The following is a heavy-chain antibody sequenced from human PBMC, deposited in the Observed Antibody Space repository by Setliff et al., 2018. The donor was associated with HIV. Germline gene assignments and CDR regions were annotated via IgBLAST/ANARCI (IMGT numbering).Heavy chain of an antibody. Sequence: SVKVSCKASAYTFTSYGISWVRQAPGQGLEWMGWISAYNANTNYAQKVQGRVTMTTDTSTSTAYMELRSLRSDDTAIYYCASGRGEYSSGWYRNALDIWGQGTMVTVSS. V-gene: IGHV1-18*01. J-gene: IGHJ3*02. CDR3: ASGRGEYSSGWYRNALDI. D-gene: IGHD6-19*01. CDR1: AYTFTSYG. CDR2: ISAYNANT.